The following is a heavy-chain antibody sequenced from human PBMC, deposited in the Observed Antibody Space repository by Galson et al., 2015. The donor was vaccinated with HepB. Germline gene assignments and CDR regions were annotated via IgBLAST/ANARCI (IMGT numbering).Heavy chain of an antibody. CDR1: GDSITSYY. CDR3: ARHHYPYTNNWPYDY. CDR2: IYYSGST. Sequence: SETLSLTCTVSGDSITSYYWTWIRQPPGKGLEWIGYIYYSGSTNYNSSLKSRVTISLDTSKNQVFLKLSSVTAADTAVYYCARHHYPYTNNWPYDYWGRGALVTVSS. J-gene: IGHJ4*02. D-gene: IGHD1-20*01. V-gene: IGHV4-59*08.